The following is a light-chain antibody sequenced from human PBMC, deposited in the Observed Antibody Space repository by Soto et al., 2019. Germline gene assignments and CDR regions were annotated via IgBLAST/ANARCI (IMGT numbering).Light chain of an antibody. J-gene: IGLJ1*01. CDR2: AVS. Sequence: QSALTQPPSASGSLGQSVTISCTGTSSDIGGYNYVSWYQQHPGKAPKLIIYAVSNRSSEVPGRFSGSKSGNTASLTVSGLLAEDEADYFCSSYAANINLVFGTGTKVTVL. V-gene: IGLV2-8*01. CDR1: SSDIGGYNY. CDR3: SSYAANINLV.